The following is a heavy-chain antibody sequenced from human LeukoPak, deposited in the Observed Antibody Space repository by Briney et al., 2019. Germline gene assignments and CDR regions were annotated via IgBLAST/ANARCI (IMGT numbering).Heavy chain of an antibody. CDR3: ATLPSTTTKIFDY. CDR1: GGSISSYC. J-gene: IGHJ4*02. CDR2: IYYSGST. V-gene: IGHV4-59*01. D-gene: IGHD1-1*01. Sequence: TTSETLSLTCTVSGGSISSYCWSWIRQPPEKGLEWIGYIYYSGSTDYNPSLKSRVTISVDTSKNQFSLKLSSVTAADTAMYYCATLPSTTTKIFDYWGQGTLVTVSS.